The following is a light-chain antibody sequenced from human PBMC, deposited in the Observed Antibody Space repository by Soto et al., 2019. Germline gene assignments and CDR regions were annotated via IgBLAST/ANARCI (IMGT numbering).Light chain of an antibody. CDR2: GAS. Sequence: EIVLTQSPGTLSLSPGERATLSCRASQSVSSSYLAWYQQKLGQAPRLLLFGASHRATGIPDRFSGSGSGTDFTLTISRLEPDDFAVYYYQQYGSTPTWTFGQGTKVEIK. J-gene: IGKJ1*01. V-gene: IGKV3-20*01. CDR1: QSVSSSY. CDR3: QQYGSTPTWT.